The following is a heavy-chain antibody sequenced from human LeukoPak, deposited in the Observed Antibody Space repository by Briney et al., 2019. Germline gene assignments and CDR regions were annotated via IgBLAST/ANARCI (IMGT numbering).Heavy chain of an antibody. Sequence: GGSLRLSCAAPGFTFSSYSMNWVRQALGKGLEWVSSISSSSYIYYADSVKGRFTISRDNAKNSLYLQMNSLRAEDTAVYYCAREGVTMVRGVILDYWGQGTLVTVSS. D-gene: IGHD3-10*01. J-gene: IGHJ4*02. CDR3: AREGVTMVRGVILDY. CDR2: ISSSSYI. V-gene: IGHV3-21*01. CDR1: GFTFSSYS.